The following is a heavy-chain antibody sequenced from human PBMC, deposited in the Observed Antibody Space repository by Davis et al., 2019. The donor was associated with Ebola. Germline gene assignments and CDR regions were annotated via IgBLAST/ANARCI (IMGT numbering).Heavy chain of an antibody. J-gene: IGHJ4*02. CDR2: LSGNLIYT. Sequence: GGSLRLSCAASAFIFRNYVMTWVRQAPGKGLEWVSSLSGNLIYTNYADSVKGRFTISRDNSKNTLYLQMNSLRAEDTAVYYCAKPISGWTPPHFDHWGQGTLVTISS. CDR3: AKPISGWTPPHFDH. CDR1: AFIFRNYV. D-gene: IGHD6-19*01. V-gene: IGHV3-23*01.